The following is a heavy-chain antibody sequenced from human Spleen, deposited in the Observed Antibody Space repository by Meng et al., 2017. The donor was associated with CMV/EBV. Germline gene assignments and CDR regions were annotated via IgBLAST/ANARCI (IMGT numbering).Heavy chain of an antibody. J-gene: IGHJ4*02. CDR3: ARDHHFGSGSYCDY. D-gene: IGHD3-10*01. CDR1: GYIFTSYG. V-gene: IGHV1-18*01. CDR2: ISTYNGDT. Sequence: ASVKVSCKTSGYIFTSYGLSWVRQAPGQGLEWMGWISTYNGDTKYAQKFQGRVTMTRDTSTRTAYMEVKSLRSADTAVYYCARDHHFGSGSYCDYWGQGTLVTVSS.